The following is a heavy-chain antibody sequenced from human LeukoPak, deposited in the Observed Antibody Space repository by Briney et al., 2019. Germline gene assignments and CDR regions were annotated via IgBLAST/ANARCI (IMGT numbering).Heavy chain of an antibody. Sequence: GGSLRLSCAASGFTFSSYSMNWVRQAPGKGLEWVSYISSSSSTIYYADSVKGRFTISRDNAKNSLYLQMNSLRAEDTAVYYCARSSGLVPNYYYYGMDVWGQGTTVTVPS. CDR3: ARSSGLVPNYYYYGMDV. CDR2: ISSSSSTI. CDR1: GFTFSSYS. V-gene: IGHV3-48*01. D-gene: IGHD3-10*01. J-gene: IGHJ6*02.